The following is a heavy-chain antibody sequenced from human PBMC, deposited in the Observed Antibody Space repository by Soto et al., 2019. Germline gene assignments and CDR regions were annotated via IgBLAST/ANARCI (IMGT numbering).Heavy chain of an antibody. V-gene: IGHV3-74*01. D-gene: IGHD2-2*03. J-gene: IGHJ6*04. CDR1: GFTFSSYW. Sequence: GGSLRLSCAASGFTFSSYWMHWVRQAPGKGLVWVSRINSDGSSTSYADSVKGRFTISRDNAKNTLYLQMNSLRAEDTAVYYCAKVVDIVVVPAADVWGKGTTVTVSS. CDR2: INSDGSST. CDR3: AKVVDIVVVPAADV.